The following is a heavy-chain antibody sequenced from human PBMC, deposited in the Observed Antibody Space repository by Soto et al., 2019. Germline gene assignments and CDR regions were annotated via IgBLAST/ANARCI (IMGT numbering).Heavy chain of an antibody. Sequence: XVKVSCKASGYTFTSYGISWVRQAPGQGLEWMGWMSDYNGNTNYAQKLQGRVTMTTDTSKSTAYMELSSLRSEDTVFYYCARDQGGSPAAMFGMDVWGQGTTVTVSS. D-gene: IGHD2-2*01. CDR2: MSDYNGNT. V-gene: IGHV1-18*01. CDR1: GYTFTSYG. CDR3: ARDQGGSPAAMFGMDV. J-gene: IGHJ6*02.